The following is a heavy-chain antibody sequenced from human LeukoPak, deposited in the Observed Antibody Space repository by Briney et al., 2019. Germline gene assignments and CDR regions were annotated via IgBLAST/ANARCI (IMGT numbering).Heavy chain of an antibody. CDR1: GYIFSNYG. V-gene: IGHV1-18*01. J-gene: IGHJ5*02. CDR2: INSYNGNT. Sequence: ASVKVSCKASGYIFSNYGINWVRQAPGQGLEWMGWINSYNGNTNYAQKFQGRLTMTTDTSTSTAYMELRSLRSDDTAAYYCARGLRNWFDPWGQGTLVTVSS. CDR3: ARGLRNWFDP.